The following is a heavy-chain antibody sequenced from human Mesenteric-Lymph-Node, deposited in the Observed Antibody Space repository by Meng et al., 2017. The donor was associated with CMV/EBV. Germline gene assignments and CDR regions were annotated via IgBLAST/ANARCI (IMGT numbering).Heavy chain of an antibody. V-gene: IGHV4-59*01. Sequence: SETLSLTCTVSGDSFSTYYWSWLRQSPGKGLEWIGHIHYSGYTNYNASLKSRVTITVDTSKNQLSLNLNSVTTEDTAMYDCARLLSGYNYGHPRYFDYWGQGTLVTVSS. J-gene: IGHJ4*02. D-gene: IGHD5-18*01. CDR2: IHYSGYT. CDR3: ARLLSGYNYGHPRYFDY. CDR1: GDSFSTYY.